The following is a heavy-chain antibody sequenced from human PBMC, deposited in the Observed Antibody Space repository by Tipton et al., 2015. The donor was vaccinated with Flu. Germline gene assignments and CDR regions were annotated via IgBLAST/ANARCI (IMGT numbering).Heavy chain of an antibody. CDR2: VYYSGGT. V-gene: IGHV4-31*03. D-gene: IGHD1-26*01. CDR3: AKDHGGSYDRPS. CDR1: GGSISSGGYY. J-gene: IGHJ5*02. Sequence: TLSLTCTVSGGSISSGGYYWTWIRQHPGKGLEWIGYVYYSGGTYYNPSLKSRLTISIDRSKNQFFLSLRSATAADTAVYYCAKDHGGSYDRPSWGQGTLVTVSS.